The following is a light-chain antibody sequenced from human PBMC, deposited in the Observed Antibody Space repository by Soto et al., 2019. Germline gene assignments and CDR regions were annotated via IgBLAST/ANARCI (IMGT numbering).Light chain of an antibody. J-gene: IGKJ1*01. CDR1: QSISDT. Sequence: EIVMTQSPATLSVSPGGRATLSCRASQSISDTLAWYQQKPGQAPRLLIHGASTRAPGFPARFSGSGSGTEFTLTISSLQSEDFAVYCCQQYNNWPPTFGQGTKVDI. CDR3: QQYNNWPPT. CDR2: GAS. V-gene: IGKV3-15*01.